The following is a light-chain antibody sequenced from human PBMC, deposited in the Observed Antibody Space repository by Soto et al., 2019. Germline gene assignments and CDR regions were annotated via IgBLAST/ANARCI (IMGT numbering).Light chain of an antibody. CDR2: KAS. J-gene: IGKJ1*01. Sequence: DIQMTQSPSTLSASVGDRVTITCRASQSISSWLAWYQQKPGKAPKLLIYKASSLESGVPSRFSGSGSRTESTLNISRQQPDDVATYYCQHYNSYWTFGQGTKVEIK. V-gene: IGKV1-5*03. CDR3: QHYNSYWT. CDR1: QSISSW.